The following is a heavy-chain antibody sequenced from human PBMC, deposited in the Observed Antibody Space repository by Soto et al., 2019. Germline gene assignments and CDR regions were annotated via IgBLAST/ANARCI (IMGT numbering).Heavy chain of an antibody. D-gene: IGHD3-16*02. J-gene: IGHJ3*02. Sequence: EVQLLESGGGLVQPGGSLRLSCAASGFTFSSYAMSWVRQAPGKGREWVSAISGSGGSTYYADSVKGRFTISRDNSKNTLYLQMNSLRAEDTAVYYCAKDSTSDYIWGSYRSGAFDIWGQGTMVTVSS. CDR3: AKDSTSDYIWGSYRSGAFDI. CDR2: ISGSGGST. V-gene: IGHV3-23*01. CDR1: GFTFSSYA.